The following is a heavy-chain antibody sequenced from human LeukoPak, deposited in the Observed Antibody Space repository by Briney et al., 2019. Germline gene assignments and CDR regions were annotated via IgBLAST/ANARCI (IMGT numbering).Heavy chain of an antibody. CDR2: ISGSGGST. CDR3: AKEGTRITMVRGVRDHDY. CDR1: RFTFSSYA. Sequence: PGGSLRLSCTASRFTFSSYAMSWVRQAPGKGLEWVSAISGSGGSTYYADSVKGRFTISRDNSKNTLYLQMNSLRAEDTAVYYCAKEGTRITMVRGVRDHDYWGQGTLVTVSS. V-gene: IGHV3-23*01. J-gene: IGHJ4*02. D-gene: IGHD3-10*01.